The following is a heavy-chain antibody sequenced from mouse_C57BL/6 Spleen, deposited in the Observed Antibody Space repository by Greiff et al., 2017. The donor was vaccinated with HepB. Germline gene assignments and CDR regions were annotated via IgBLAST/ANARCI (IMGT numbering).Heavy chain of an antibody. J-gene: IGHJ3*01. CDR3: AYGYDKEKGFAY. V-gene: IGHV1-42*01. CDR1: GYSFTGYY. Sequence: EVKLQQSGPELVKPGASVKISCKASGYSFTGYYMNWVKQSPEKSLEWIGEINPSTGGTTYNQKFKAKATLTVDKSSSTAYMQLKSLTSEDSAVYYCAYGYDKEKGFAYWGQGTLVTVSA. D-gene: IGHD2-2*01. CDR2: INPSTGGT.